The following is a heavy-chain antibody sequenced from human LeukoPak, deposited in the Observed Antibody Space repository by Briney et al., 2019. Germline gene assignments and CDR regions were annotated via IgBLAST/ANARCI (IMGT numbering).Heavy chain of an antibody. CDR1: GFTFSDYY. CDR3: AIPSAGCSSGWYYY. J-gene: IGHJ4*02. Sequence: GGSLRLSCAASGFTFSDYYMSWIRQAPGKGLEWVSYISSSSSTIYYADSVKGRFTISRDNSKNTLYLQMNSLRAEDTAVYYCAIPSAGCSSGWYYYWGQGTLVTVSS. D-gene: IGHD6-19*01. V-gene: IGHV3-11*01. CDR2: ISSSSSTI.